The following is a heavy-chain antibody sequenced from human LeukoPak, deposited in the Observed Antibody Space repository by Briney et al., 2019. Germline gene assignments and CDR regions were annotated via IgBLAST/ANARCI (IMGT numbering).Heavy chain of an antibody. J-gene: IGHJ6*03. D-gene: IGHD5-12*01. V-gene: IGHV4-34*01. Sequence: TSETLSLTCAVYGGSFSGYYWSWIRQPPGKGLEWIGEINHSGSTNYNPSLKSRVTISVDTSKNQFSLKLSSVTAADTAVYYCARGESGYGWPRLLQNYYYYMDVWGKGTTVTVSS. CDR3: ARGESGYGWPRLLQNYYYYMDV. CDR2: INHSGST. CDR1: GGSFSGYY.